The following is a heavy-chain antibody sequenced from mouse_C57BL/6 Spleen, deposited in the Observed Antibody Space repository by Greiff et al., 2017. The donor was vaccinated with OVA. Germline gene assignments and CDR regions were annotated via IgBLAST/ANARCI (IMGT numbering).Heavy chain of an antibody. Sequence: EVQLKESGGGLVQPGGSLSLSCAASGFTFTDYYMSWVRQPPGKALEWLGFIRNKANGYTTEYSASVKGRFTISRDNSQSILYLQMNALRAEDSATYYCARLYGNYFDYWGQGTTLTVSS. J-gene: IGHJ2*01. CDR1: GFTFTDYY. D-gene: IGHD2-1*01. CDR3: ARLYGNYFDY. V-gene: IGHV7-3*01. CDR2: IRNKANGYTT.